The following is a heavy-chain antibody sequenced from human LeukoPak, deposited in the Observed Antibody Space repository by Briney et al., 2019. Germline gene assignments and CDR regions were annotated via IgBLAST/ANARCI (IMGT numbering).Heavy chain of an antibody. D-gene: IGHD3-16*02. CDR3: ARDGSLGELSLYATDY. CDR2: ISSSSSYT. CDR1: GFTFSDYY. J-gene: IGHJ4*02. V-gene: IGHV3-11*06. Sequence: GGSLRLSCAASGFTFSDYYMSWIRQAPGEGLEWVSYISSSSSYTNYAGSVKGRFTISRDNAKNSLYLQMNSLRAEDTAVYYCARDGSLGELSLYATDYWGQGTLVTVSS.